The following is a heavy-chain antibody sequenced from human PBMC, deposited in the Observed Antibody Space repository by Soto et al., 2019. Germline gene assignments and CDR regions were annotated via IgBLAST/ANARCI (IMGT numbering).Heavy chain of an antibody. CDR1: GGSFSGYY. CDR3: AVHRATPGVALSNWFGP. V-gene: IGHV4-34*01. Sequence: PSETLSLTCAVYGGSFSGYYWSWIRQPPGKGLEWIGEINHSGSTNYNPSLQSRLTISLDSSKNHFTLTLTSVTAADTAVYYCAVHRATPGVALSNWFGPWGQGSLVTVSS. CDR2: INHSGST. D-gene: IGHD3-10*01. J-gene: IGHJ5*02.